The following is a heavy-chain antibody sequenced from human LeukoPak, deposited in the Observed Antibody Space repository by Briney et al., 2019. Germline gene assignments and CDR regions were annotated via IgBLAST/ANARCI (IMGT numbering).Heavy chain of an antibody. CDR1: GGSISNKY. Sequence: SETLSLTCTVSGGSISNKYWSWIRQPPGKGLEWIGYIYYSGSTNYNPSLKSRVTISVDTSKNQFSLRLSSVTAADTAVYYCARVYCSGGSCYWFDYWGQGTLVTVSS. CDR3: ARVYCSGGSCYWFDY. D-gene: IGHD2-15*01. CDR2: IYYSGST. V-gene: IGHV4-59*01. J-gene: IGHJ4*02.